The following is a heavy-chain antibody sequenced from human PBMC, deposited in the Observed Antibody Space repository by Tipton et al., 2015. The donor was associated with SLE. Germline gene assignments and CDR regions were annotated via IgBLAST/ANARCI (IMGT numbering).Heavy chain of an antibody. Sequence: SLRLSCTASEFSFSTYTMNWVRQAPGKGLEWVSGINSVGTDTSYADSVKGRFTVSRDKSKNTLYLQMNSLRAEDTAVYYCAKDGGYYGSGSRYGYFDYWGQGTLGIVSS. J-gene: IGHJ4*02. CDR2: INSVGTDT. CDR3: AKDGGYYGSGSRYGYFDY. D-gene: IGHD3-10*01. V-gene: IGHV3-23*01. CDR1: EFSFSTYT.